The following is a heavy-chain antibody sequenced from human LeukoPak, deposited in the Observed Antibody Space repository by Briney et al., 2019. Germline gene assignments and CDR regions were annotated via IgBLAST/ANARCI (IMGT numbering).Heavy chain of an antibody. D-gene: IGHD6-13*01. CDR2: IYYSGST. J-gene: IGHJ2*01. Sequence: SETLSLTCTVSGGSISSYYWSWIRQPPGKGLEWIGYIYYSGSTNYNPSLKSRVTMSVDTSKNQFSLKLSSVTAADTAVYYCARQELALYWYFDLWGRGTLVTVSS. CDR1: GGSISSYY. V-gene: IGHV4-59*12. CDR3: ARQELALYWYFDL.